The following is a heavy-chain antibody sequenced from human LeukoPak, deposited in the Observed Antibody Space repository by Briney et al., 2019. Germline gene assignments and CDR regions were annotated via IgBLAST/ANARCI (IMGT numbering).Heavy chain of an antibody. D-gene: IGHD3-22*01. V-gene: IGHV3-30*02. CDR1: GFTFSSYG. Sequence: GSLRLSCAASGFTFSSYGMHWVRQAPGKGLEWVAFIRYDGSNKYYADSVKGRFTISRDNSKNTLYLQMNSLRAEDTAVYYCAKGQSYYYDSSGYVPFDYWGQGTLVTVSS. J-gene: IGHJ4*02. CDR2: IRYDGSNK. CDR3: AKGQSYYYDSSGYVPFDY.